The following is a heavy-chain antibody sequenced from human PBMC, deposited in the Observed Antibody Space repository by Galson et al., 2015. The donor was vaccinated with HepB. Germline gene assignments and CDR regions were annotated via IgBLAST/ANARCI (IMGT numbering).Heavy chain of an antibody. CDR3: ARPHDYGDLNGNYFDY. CDR2: ISSSSSYT. CDR1: GFTFSDYY. Sequence: SLRLSCAASGFTFSDYYMSWIRQAPGKGLEWVSYISSSSSYTNYADSVKGRFTISRDNAKNSLYLQMNSLRAEDTAVYYCARPHDYGDLNGNYFDYWGQGTLVTVSS. D-gene: IGHD4-17*01. V-gene: IGHV3-11*06. J-gene: IGHJ4*02.